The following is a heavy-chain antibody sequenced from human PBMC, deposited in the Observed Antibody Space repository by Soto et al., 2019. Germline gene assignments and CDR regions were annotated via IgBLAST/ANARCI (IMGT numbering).Heavy chain of an antibody. D-gene: IGHD2-21*02. CDR1: GYTFTGYY. V-gene: IGHV1-2*04. CDR3: ARDLSRIDCGGDCRTYYGMDV. CDR2: INPNSGGT. Sequence: GASVKVSCKASGYTFTGYYMHWVRQAPGQGLEWMGWINPNSGGTNYAQKFQGWVTMTRDTSISTAYMELSRLRSDDTAVYYCARDLSRIDCGGDCRTYYGMDVWGQGTTVTVSS. J-gene: IGHJ6*02.